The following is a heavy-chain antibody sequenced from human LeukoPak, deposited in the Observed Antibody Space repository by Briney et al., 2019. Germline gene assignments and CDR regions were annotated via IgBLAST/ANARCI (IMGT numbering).Heavy chain of an antibody. CDR2: IKHDGSEK. CDR1: GFRFSRSW. V-gene: IGHV3-7*01. J-gene: IGHJ3*02. D-gene: IGHD7-27*01. Sequence: PGGSLRLSCAASGFRFSRSWMSWVRQAPGKGLEWVANIKHDGSEKYYVDSVKGRFTISRDNAKNSLYLQMNSLRAEDTAVYYCARDWGFDAFDIWGQGTMVTVSS. CDR3: ARDWGFDAFDI.